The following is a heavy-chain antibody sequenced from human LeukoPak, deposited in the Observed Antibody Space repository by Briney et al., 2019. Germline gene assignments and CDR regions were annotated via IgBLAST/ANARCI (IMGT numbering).Heavy chain of an antibody. J-gene: IGHJ3*02. CDR1: GGSFSGYY. CDR3: ARGDYGKAFDI. Sequence: SETLSLTCAVYGGSFSGYYWSWIRQPPGKGLEWIGEINHSGNTNYNPSLKSRVTISVDTSKNQFSLKLSSVTAADTAVYYCARGDYGKAFDIWGQGTMVTVSS. V-gene: IGHV4-34*01. D-gene: IGHD4-17*01. CDR2: INHSGNT.